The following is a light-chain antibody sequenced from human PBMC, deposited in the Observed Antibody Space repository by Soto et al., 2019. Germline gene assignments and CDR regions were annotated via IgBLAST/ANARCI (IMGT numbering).Light chain of an antibody. V-gene: IGLV4-69*01. Sequence: QSVLTQSPSASASLGASVKLTCTLSSGHSSYAIAWHQQQPEKGPRYLMKLNSDGSHSKGDGIPDRFSGSSSGAERYLTISRLQSEDEADYYCPTWGTGIWVFGGGTKLTVL. CDR1: SGHSSYA. J-gene: IGLJ3*02. CDR2: LNSDGSH. CDR3: PTWGTGIWV.